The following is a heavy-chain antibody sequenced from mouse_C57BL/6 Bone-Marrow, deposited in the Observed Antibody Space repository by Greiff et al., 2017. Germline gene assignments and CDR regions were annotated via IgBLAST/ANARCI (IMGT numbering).Heavy chain of an antibody. J-gene: IGHJ2*01. CDR1: GFNIQDYY. CDR3: TRSLIYYGTNY. CDR2: IDPEDGET. Sequence: VQLKESGAELVKPGASVKLSCTASGFNIQDYYIHWVKQRTEQGLEWIGRIDPEDGETKYAPKFQDKATITADTSSNTAYLQLSSLTSEDTAVYYGTRSLIYYGTNYWGQGTTLTVSS. V-gene: IGHV14-2*01. D-gene: IGHD1-1*01.